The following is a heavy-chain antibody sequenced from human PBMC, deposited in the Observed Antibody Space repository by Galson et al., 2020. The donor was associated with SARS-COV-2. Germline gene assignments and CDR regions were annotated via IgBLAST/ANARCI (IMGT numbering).Heavy chain of an antibody. D-gene: IGHD2-2*01. J-gene: IGHJ5*02. V-gene: IGHV1-24*01. CDR2: FDPEDGET. Sequence: ASVKVSCKVSGYTLTELSMHWVRQAPGKGLEWMGGFDPEDGETIYAQKFQGRVTMTEDTSTDTAYMELSSLRSEDTAVYYCATLGYCSSTSCYGLRWFDPWGQGTLVTVSS. CDR1: GYTLTELS. CDR3: ATLGYCSSTSCYGLRWFDP.